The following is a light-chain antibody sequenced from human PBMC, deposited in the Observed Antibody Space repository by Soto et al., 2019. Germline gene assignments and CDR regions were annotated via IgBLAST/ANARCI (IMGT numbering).Light chain of an antibody. J-gene: IGKJ3*01. CDR1: QSVSSNN. Sequence: EIVLTQSPGTLSLSPGERATLSCRASQSVSSNNLAWYQQRPGQAPRVVIYGASTRATGIPERFSGSGCGTDFTLTISRLEPEDCAVYYCQQYGSSPFTFGPGTKVDIK. CDR3: QQYGSSPFT. V-gene: IGKV3-20*01. CDR2: GAS.